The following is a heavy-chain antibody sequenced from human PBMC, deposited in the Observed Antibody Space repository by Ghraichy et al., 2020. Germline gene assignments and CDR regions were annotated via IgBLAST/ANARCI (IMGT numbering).Heavy chain of an antibody. D-gene: IGHD6-13*01. J-gene: IGHJ4*02. V-gene: IGHV4-34*01. CDR1: GGSFSGYY. CDR2: INHSGST. CDR3: ARGAGYSSSWYDY. Sequence: SETLSLTCAVYGGSFSGYYWSWIRQPPGKGLEWIGEINHSGSTNYNPSLKSRVTISVDTSKNQFSLKLSSVTAADTAVYYCARGAGYSSSWYDYWGQGTLVTVSS.